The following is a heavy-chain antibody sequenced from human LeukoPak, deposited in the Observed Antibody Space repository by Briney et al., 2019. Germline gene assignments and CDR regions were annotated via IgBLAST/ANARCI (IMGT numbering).Heavy chain of an antibody. CDR3: ARHNDILTGYYYFDY. J-gene: IGHJ4*02. Sequence: PSETLSLTCTVSGGSISSSDFYWGWIRQPPGKGLEWIGSISYSGNTYYNPSLKSRVTISVDTSKNQFSLKLSSVTAADTTVYYCARHNDILTGYYYFDYWGQGTLVTVSS. D-gene: IGHD3-9*01. CDR1: GGSISSSDFY. CDR2: ISYSGNT. V-gene: IGHV4-39*01.